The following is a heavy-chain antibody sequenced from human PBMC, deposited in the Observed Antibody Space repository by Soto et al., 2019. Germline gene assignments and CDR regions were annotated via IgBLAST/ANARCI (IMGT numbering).Heavy chain of an antibody. V-gene: IGHV4-61*01. CDR2: GSYSGTT. Sequence: QVQLQESGPGLVKPSETLSLTCTVSGVSVNSGSFYWAWIRQPLGEGLAWIGFGSYSGTTNYKPSHKSRVTIPVDTSRSPISLKVTSLTAADTAVYYCARGATVTQYDYWGQGTLVTVSS. J-gene: IGHJ4*02. CDR1: GVSVNSGSFY. CDR3: ARGATVTQYDY. D-gene: IGHD4-17*01.